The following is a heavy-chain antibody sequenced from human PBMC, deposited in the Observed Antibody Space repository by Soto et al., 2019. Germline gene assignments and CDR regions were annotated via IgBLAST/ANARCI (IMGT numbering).Heavy chain of an antibody. D-gene: IGHD2-21*02. CDR1: GYTLTSYG. Sequence: GASVKVSCKASGYTLTSYGISWVRQAPGQGLEWMGWISSYNGNTNYAQKLQGRVTMTTDTSTDTAYMELRSLTSDDTAVYYCARDPKKGDSRGGSCLDPWGRAPLVTSPQ. CDR3: ARDPKKGDSRGGSCLDP. V-gene: IGHV1-18*01. J-gene: IGHJ5*02. CDR2: ISSYNGNT.